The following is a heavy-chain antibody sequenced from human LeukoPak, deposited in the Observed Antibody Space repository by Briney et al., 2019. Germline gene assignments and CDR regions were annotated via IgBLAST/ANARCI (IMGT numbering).Heavy chain of an antibody. J-gene: IGHJ5*02. CDR1: GFAFSSYA. V-gene: IGHV3-23*01. CDR3: AKEVVAAPRWFDP. CDR2: ISSGGDGT. Sequence: GGSLRLSCVASGFAFSSYAMTWVRQAPGKGLEWVSTISSGGDGTYYADSVKGRCTISRDNSKNMMYLQVDTLRAEDTAVYYCAKEVVAAPRWFDPWGQGTLVT. D-gene: IGHD2-15*01.